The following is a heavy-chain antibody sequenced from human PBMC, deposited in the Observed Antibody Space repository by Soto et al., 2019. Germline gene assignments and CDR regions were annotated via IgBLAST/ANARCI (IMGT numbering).Heavy chain of an antibody. CDR2: ISGYSGQT. J-gene: IGHJ4*02. CDR3: AREWDNKSEHSSGWYDDF. V-gene: IGHV1-18*01. CDR1: GYTFSSYG. Sequence: QVQLVQSGAEVKKPGASVKVSCKASGYTFSSYGISWVRQAPGQGLEWMGWISGYSGQTYYAQKFQGRVTMTTDTSTNTGYRELRSLRSDDTGVYYCAREWDNKSEHSSGWYDDFWGQGTLVTVSS. D-gene: IGHD6-19*01.